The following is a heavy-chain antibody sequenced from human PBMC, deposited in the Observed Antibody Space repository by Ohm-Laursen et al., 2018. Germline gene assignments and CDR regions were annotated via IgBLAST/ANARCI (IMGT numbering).Heavy chain of an antibody. CDR3: TRPPGVAGDY. D-gene: IGHD3-3*01. CDR1: GFTFSGSA. CDR2: IRSKANSYAT. V-gene: IGHV3-73*01. Sequence: SLRLSCAASGFTFSGSAMHWARQASGKGLEWVGRIRSKANSYATAYAASVKGRFTISRDDSKNTAYLQMNSLKTEDTAVYYCTRPPGVAGDYWGQGTLVTVSS. J-gene: IGHJ4*02.